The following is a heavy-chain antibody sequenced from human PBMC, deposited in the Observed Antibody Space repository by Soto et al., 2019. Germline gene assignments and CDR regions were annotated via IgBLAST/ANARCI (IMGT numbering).Heavy chain of an antibody. D-gene: IGHD2-15*01. V-gene: IGHV3-33*01. Sequence: PVGSLRLSCAASGFTFSSYGMHWVRQAPGKGLEWVAVIWYDGSNKNYADSVKGRFTISRDNSKNTLYLQMNSLRAEDTAVYYCARGPEIVVVETHYYYYGMDVWGQGTTVTVSS. CDR2: IWYDGSNK. J-gene: IGHJ6*02. CDR3: ARGPEIVVVETHYYYYGMDV. CDR1: GFTFSSYG.